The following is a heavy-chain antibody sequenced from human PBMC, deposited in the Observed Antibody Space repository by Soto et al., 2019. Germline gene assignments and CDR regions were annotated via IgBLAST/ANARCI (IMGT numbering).Heavy chain of an antibody. CDR2: ISYDGSNK. Sequence: PGGSLRLSCAASGFTFSSYAMHWVRQAPGKGLEWVAVISYDGSNKYYADSVKGRFTISRDNSKNTLYLQMNSLRAEDTAVYYCARSPLGVGLDFWGQGTTVTVSS. J-gene: IGHJ6*02. CDR3: ARSPLGVGLDF. D-gene: IGHD3-16*01. V-gene: IGHV3-30-3*01. CDR1: GFTFSSYA.